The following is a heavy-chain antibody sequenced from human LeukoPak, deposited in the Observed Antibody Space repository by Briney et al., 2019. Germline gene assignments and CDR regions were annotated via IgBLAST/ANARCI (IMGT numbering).Heavy chain of an antibody. V-gene: IGHV1-2*02. CDR2: INPNSGGT. Sequence: ASVKVSCKASGYTFTGYYMHWVRQAPGQGLEWVGWINPNSGGTNYAQKFQGRVTMTRDTSISTAYMELSRLRSDDTAVYYCARGSQWFGELYYFDYWGQGTLITVSS. D-gene: IGHD3-10*01. J-gene: IGHJ4*02. CDR3: ARGSQWFGELYYFDY. CDR1: GYTFTGYY.